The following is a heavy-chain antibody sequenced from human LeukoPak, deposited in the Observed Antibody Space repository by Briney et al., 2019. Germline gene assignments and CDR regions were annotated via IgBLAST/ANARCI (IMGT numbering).Heavy chain of an antibody. CDR2: VYDIGST. CDR3: ARGGVLKSVDY. CDR1: GGSIGSHY. D-gene: IGHD3-16*01. J-gene: IGHJ4*02. V-gene: IGHV4-59*11. Sequence: PSETLSLTCTVSGGSIGSHYWTWLRQTPGKGLEWIGYVYDIGSTKYNPSLKSRVTISVDTSKNQFSLRLSSVTAADTAVYYCARGGVLKSVDYWGQGTLVAVSS.